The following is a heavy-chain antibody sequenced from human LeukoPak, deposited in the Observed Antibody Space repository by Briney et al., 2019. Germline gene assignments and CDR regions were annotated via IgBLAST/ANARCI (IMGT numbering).Heavy chain of an antibody. Sequence: ASVKVSCKASGYTFTGYAMHWVRQAPGQRLEWMGWINAGNGNTKYSQEFQGRVTTTRDTSASTAYMELSSLRSEDTAVYYCARGPSGPVLRYFVDWGQGTLVTVSS. CDR2: INAGNGNT. V-gene: IGHV1-3*01. CDR3: ARGPSGPVLRYFVD. D-gene: IGHD3-9*01. J-gene: IGHJ4*02. CDR1: GYTFTGYA.